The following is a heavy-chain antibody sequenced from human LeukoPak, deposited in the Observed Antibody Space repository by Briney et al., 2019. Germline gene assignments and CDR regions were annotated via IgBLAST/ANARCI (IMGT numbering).Heavy chain of an antibody. Sequence: GGSLRLSCAASGFTFSSYSMNWVRQAPGKGLEWVSSISSSSSYINYADSVKGRFTISRDNSKNTLYLQMNSLRAEDTAVYYCARDRLHYDSLTGYPADWGQGTLVTVSS. CDR2: ISSSSSYI. CDR1: GFTFSSYS. V-gene: IGHV3-21*01. CDR3: ARDRLHYDSLTGYPAD. J-gene: IGHJ4*02. D-gene: IGHD3-9*01.